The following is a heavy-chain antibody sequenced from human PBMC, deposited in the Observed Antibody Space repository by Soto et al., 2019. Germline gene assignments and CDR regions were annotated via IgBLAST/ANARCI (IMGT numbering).Heavy chain of an antibody. V-gene: IGHV3-43D*03. CDR3: AKEIDPYSSSGYGGGGYYGMDV. CDR2: ISWDGGST. Sequence: GGSLRLSCAASGFTFDDYAMHWVRQAPGKGLEWVSLISWDGGSTYYADSVKGRFTISRDNSKNSLYLQMNSLRAEDTALYYGAKEIDPYSSSGYGGGGYYGMDVWGQGTTVTVSS. J-gene: IGHJ6*02. D-gene: IGHD6-13*01. CDR1: GFTFDDYA.